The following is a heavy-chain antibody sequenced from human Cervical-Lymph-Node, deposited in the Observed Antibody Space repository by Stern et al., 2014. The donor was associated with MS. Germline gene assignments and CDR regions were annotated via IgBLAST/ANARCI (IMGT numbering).Heavy chain of an antibody. Sequence: VQLVESGGGVVKPGRSLRLSCAASEITFREYGMHWVRQAPGKGLERVAVIYYDGSHTYYADSVKGRFTITRDNSKNTLYLQMSSLRAEDTAVYCCASRVAVAGTWVDHWGQGTLVSVSS. D-gene: IGHD6-19*01. CDR1: EITFREYG. J-gene: IGHJ5*02. CDR3: ASRVAVAGTWVDH. CDR2: IYYDGSHT. V-gene: IGHV3-33*01.